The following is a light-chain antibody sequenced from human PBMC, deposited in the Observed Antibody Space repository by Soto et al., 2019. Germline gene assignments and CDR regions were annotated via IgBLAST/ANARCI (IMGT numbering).Light chain of an antibody. V-gene: IGKV1-17*01. CDR2: AAS. CDR1: QGIRNG. Sequence: IQMTQSPSSLSASVGDRVTITCRASQGIRNGLGWYQQKPGKAPTLLIYAASSLQSGVPSRFSGSGSGTEFTLTISSLQPDDFATYYCQQYNSYSFGQGTKVDIK. CDR3: QQYNSYS. J-gene: IGKJ1*01.